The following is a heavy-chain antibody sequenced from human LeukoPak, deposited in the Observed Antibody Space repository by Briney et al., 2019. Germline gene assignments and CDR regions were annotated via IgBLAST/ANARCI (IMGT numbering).Heavy chain of an antibody. J-gene: IGHJ4*02. CDR1: GFTFSNYW. CDR2: IKQDGTEK. V-gene: IGHV3-7*01. CDR3: ARAPATNEWRCMDY. D-gene: IGHD2-8*02. Sequence: GGSLRLSCVASGFTFSNYWMGWVRQAPGKGLEWVANIKQDGTEKRYVDPVKGRFTISRDNAKNSLYLQMNSLRAEDTAVYYCARAPATNEWRCMDYWGQGTLVTVSS.